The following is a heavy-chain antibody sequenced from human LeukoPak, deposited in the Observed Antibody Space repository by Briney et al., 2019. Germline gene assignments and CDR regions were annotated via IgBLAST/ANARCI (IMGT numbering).Heavy chain of an antibody. CDR3: ARDSSSWLIYFDY. J-gene: IGHJ4*02. V-gene: IGHV3-7*01. CDR2: IKQDGSEK. CDR1: GFTFSSYW. Sequence: GVSLRLSCAASGFTFSSYWMSWVRQARGKGREWVANIKQDGSEKYYVDSVKGRFTISRDNAKNSLYLQMNSLRAEDTAVYYCARDSSSWLIYFDYWGQGTLVTVSS. D-gene: IGHD6-13*01.